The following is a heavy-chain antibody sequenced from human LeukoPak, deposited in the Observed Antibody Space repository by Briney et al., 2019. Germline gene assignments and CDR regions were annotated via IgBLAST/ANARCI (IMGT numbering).Heavy chain of an antibody. V-gene: IGHV1-18*01. J-gene: IGHJ3*02. D-gene: IGHD3-22*01. CDR1: GYTFTRYG. Sequence: GASVKVSCKASGYTFTRYGISWVRQAPGQGLEWMGWISAYNGNTNYAQKLQGRVTMTTDTSTSTAYMELRSLRSDDTAVYYCARGGDYYDSSGYYVSAFDIWGQGTMVTVSS. CDR3: ARGGDYYDSSGYYVSAFDI. CDR2: ISAYNGNT.